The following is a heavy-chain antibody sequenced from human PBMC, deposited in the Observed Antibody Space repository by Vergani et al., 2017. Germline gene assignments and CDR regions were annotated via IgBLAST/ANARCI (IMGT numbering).Heavy chain of an antibody. D-gene: IGHD1-26*01. CDR1: GFTFSNAW. CDR3: ARVYRGGSYSFDY. J-gene: IGHJ4*02. CDR2: ISSSSSTI. Sequence: EVQLVESGGGLVKPGGSLRLSCAASGFTFSNAWMSWVRQAPGKGLEWVSYISSSSSTIYYADSVKGRFTISRDNAKNSLYLQMNSLRDEDTAVYYCARVYRGGSYSFDYWGQGTLVTVSS. V-gene: IGHV3-48*02.